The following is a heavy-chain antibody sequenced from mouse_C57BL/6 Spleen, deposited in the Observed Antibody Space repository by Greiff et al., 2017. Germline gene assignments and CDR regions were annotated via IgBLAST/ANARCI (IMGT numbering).Heavy chain of an antibody. Sequence: EVKLMESGGGLVKPGGSLKLSCAASGFTFSDYGMHWVRQAPEKGLEWVAYISSGSSTIYYADTVKGRFTISRNNAKNTLFLQMTSLRAEDAAMYYCARDGTYFDYWGQGTTLTVSS. J-gene: IGHJ2*01. CDR2: ISSGSSTI. V-gene: IGHV5-17*01. D-gene: IGHD2-1*01. CDR1: GFTFSDYG. CDR3: ARDGTYFDY.